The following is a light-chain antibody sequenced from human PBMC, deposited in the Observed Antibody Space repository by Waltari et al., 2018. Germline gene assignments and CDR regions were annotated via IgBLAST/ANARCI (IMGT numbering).Light chain of an antibody. CDR1: RTHVGGCAY. CDR3: NSYRSGSTLVV. Sequence: SVLTQPPADAGSPGLSLTISCTGPRTHVGGCAYVFSYQQQPVKALKPMIYDVSNRPSGVSNRFSGSKSGNTASLTISGLQSEDEGDYYCNSYRSGSTLVVFGGGTKLTVL. CDR2: DVS. J-gene: IGLJ2*01. V-gene: IGLV2-14*01.